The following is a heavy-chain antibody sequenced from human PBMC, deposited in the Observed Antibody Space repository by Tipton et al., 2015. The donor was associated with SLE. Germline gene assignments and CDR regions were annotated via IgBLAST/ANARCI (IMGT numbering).Heavy chain of an antibody. J-gene: IGHJ4*02. CDR3: ARVAPSEVFDY. V-gene: IGHV4-4*07. Sequence: GLVKPSETLSLTCTVSDGSISDYYWTWIRQPAGEGLEWIGRIYASGSTNYNPSLRSRVAMSVDTSKSQFSLKLNSVTAADTAVYYCARVAPSEVFDYWGQGTLVTVSS. CDR2: IYASGST. CDR1: DGSISDYY.